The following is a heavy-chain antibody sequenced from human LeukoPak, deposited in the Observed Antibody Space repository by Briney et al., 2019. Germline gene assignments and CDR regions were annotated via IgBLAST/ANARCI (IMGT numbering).Heavy chain of an antibody. CDR2: IYYSGST. J-gene: IGHJ3*01. Sequence: SETLSHSCTVSGGSASSGSYYRSWIRQPPGKGLEWIGYIYYSGSTNYNPSLKSRVTISVDTSKNQFSLKLSSVTAADTAVYYCSRESGGVAAVDASYLWGPGTMVTVSS. CDR1: GGSASSGSYY. V-gene: IGHV4-61*01. D-gene: IGHD6-25*01. CDR3: SRESGGVAAVDASYL.